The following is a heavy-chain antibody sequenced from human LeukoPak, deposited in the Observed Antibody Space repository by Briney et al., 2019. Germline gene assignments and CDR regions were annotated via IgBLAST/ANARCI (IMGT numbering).Heavy chain of an antibody. V-gene: IGHV4-39*07. D-gene: IGHD3-3*01. CDR1: GDSISSSSYY. CDR3: ARDPTVWSGYYFGYYYYYMDV. Sequence: PSETLSLTCTVSGDSISSSSYYWDWIRQPPGKGLEWIGSIYYSGSTYYNPSLKSRVTISVDTSKNQFSLKLSSVTAADTAVYYCARDPTVWSGYYFGYYYYYMDVWGKGTTVTVSS. J-gene: IGHJ6*03. CDR2: IYYSGST.